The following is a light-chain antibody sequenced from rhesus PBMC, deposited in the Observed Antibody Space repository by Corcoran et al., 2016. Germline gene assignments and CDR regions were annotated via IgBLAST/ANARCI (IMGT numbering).Light chain of an antibody. CDR2: AAS. V-gene: IGKV1-33*02. CDR1: QDISNA. Sequence: DIQMSQSPSSLSASVGDKVTITCRASQDISNALAWYPQKPGKAPNLLIYAASSLQSGVPSRFSGSRAGADFTLTISSLQPEDFATYYCQQGDSIPRTFGQGTKVEIK. J-gene: IGKJ1*01. CDR3: QQGDSIPRT.